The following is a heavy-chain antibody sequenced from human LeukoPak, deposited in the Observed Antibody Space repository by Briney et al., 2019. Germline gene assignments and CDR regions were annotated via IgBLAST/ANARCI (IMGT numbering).Heavy chain of an antibody. Sequence: GESLKISGKGSGYGFTSYWIGWVRQMPGKGLEWMGIIYPGDSDTRYSPSFQGQVTISAEKSISTAYLQWSSLKASDTAMYYCARLYNYYDSSGSKNDAFDIWGQGTMVTVSS. CDR1: GYGFTSYW. V-gene: IGHV5-51*01. CDR3: ARLYNYYDSSGSKNDAFDI. CDR2: IYPGDSDT. J-gene: IGHJ3*02. D-gene: IGHD3-22*01.